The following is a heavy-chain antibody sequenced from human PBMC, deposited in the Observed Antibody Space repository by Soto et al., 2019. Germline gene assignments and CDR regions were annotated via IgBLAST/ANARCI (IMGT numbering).Heavy chain of an antibody. V-gene: IGHV3-64D*08. CDR1: GFTFSSYA. D-gene: IGHD5-18*01. CDR2: ISSNGGST. Sequence: GGSLRLSCSASGFTFSSYAMHWVRQAPGKGLEYVSAISSNGGSTYYADSVKGRFTISRDNSKNTLYLQMSSPRAEDTAVYYCVCGYSYGYGEAIDYWGQGTLVTVSS. CDR3: VCGYSYGYGEAIDY. J-gene: IGHJ4*02.